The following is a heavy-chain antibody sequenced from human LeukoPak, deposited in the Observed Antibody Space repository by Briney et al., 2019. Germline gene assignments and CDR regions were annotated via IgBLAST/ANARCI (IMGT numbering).Heavy chain of an antibody. CDR2: INPNSGGT. J-gene: IGHJ3*02. D-gene: IGHD4-23*01. CDR1: GYTFTGYY. V-gene: IGHV1-2*02. CDR3: ARAVTSLYAFDI. Sequence: ASVKVSCKASGYTFTGYYMHWVRQAPGQGLEWMGWINPNSGGTNYAQKFQGRVTMTRDTSIRTAYMELSRLRSDDTAVYYCARAVTSLYAFDIWGQGTMVTVSS.